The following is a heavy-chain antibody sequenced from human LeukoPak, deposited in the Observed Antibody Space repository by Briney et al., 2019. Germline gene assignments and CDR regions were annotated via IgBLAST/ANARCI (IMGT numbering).Heavy chain of an antibody. CDR2: ISSSSSYI. CDR3: AREAYYYDSSGYYYFDY. J-gene: IGHJ4*02. CDR1: GFTFSSYS. D-gene: IGHD3-22*01. Sequence: KPGGSLRLSCAASGFTFSSYSMNWVRQAPGKGLEWGSSISSSSSYIYYADSVKGRFTISRDNAKNSLYLQMNSLRAEDTAVYYCAREAYYYDSSGYYYFDYWGQGTLVTVSS. V-gene: IGHV3-21*01.